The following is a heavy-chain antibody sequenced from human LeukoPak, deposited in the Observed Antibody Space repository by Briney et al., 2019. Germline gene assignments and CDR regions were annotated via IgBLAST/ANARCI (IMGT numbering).Heavy chain of an antibody. CDR2: INGDGSSS. CDR3: ARDPRNMGLDP. Sequence: GGSLRLSCAASGFTLSDYWMHWVRQAPVKGLLWVARINGDGSSSTYADTVKGQFTISRDNAKNTLYLQMNSLRVEDTAVYYCARDPRNMGLDPWGQGTLVTVSS. V-gene: IGHV3-74*01. D-gene: IGHD1-14*01. CDR1: GFTLSDYW. J-gene: IGHJ5*02.